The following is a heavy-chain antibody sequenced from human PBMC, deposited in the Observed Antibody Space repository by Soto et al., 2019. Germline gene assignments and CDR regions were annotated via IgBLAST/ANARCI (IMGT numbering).Heavy chain of an antibody. CDR1: GGPIDSGALS. V-gene: IGHV4-30-2*01. D-gene: IGHD6-19*01. Sequence: SETLSLTCAVSGGPIDSGALSLSWIRQPPGKGLEWIGYVTHSGTAYSIPSLNGRLTLSVDSSQTQFSLKLTSVTAADSAFYYCARIHWAQSSLDYWGRGILVTVSS. CDR2: VTHSGTA. CDR3: ARIHWAQSSLDY. J-gene: IGHJ4*02.